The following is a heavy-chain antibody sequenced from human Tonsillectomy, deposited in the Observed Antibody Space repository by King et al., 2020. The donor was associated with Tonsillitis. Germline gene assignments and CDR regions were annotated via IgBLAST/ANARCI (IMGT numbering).Heavy chain of an antibody. D-gene: IGHD3-22*01. Sequence: VQLQESGPGLVKPSGTLSLTCAVSGGSISSVNWWSWVRQPPGKGLEWIAEIYHRGSTNYNPSLKSRVTISVDVSKNHFSLRLSSVTAADTAVYYCARQNGRTIILDWGQGTLVTVSS. V-gene: IGHV4-4*02. CDR3: ARQNGRTIILD. CDR2: IYHRGST. CDR1: GGSISSVNW. J-gene: IGHJ4*02.